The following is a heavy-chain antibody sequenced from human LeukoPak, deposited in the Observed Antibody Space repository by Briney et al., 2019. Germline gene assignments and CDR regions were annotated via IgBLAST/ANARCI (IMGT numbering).Heavy chain of an antibody. CDR2: IYYIGST. V-gene: IGHV4-59*01. D-gene: IGHD3-3*01. CDR1: GGSISSYY. CDR3: ARSARDFWSGYSPHNFDY. Sequence: PSETLSLTCTVSGGSISSYYWSWIRQPPGKGLEGIGYIYYIGSTNYNPSLKSRVTISVDTSKNQFSLKLSSVTAADTAVYYCARSARDFWSGYSPHNFDYWGQGTLVTVSS. J-gene: IGHJ4*02.